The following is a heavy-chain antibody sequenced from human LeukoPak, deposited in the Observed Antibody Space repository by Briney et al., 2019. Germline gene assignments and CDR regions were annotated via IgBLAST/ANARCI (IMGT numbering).Heavy chain of an antibody. Sequence: GGSLRLSCAVSGFTVSNNYMNWVRQAPGKGLEWVSSISVGGTTTYYADSVKGRFSISRDNSENTLYLQMNGLRADDTAVYSCAKSFTSSSSDYWGQGTLVTVSS. CDR3: AKSFTSSSSDY. D-gene: IGHD6-13*01. CDR1: GFTVSNNY. CDR2: ISVGGTTT. J-gene: IGHJ4*02. V-gene: IGHV3-23*01.